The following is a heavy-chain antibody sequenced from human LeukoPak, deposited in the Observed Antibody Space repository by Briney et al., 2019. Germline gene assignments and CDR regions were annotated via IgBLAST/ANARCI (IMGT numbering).Heavy chain of an antibody. CDR1: GGSFSGYY. J-gene: IGHJ6*03. D-gene: IGHD6-13*01. Sequence: SETLSLTCAVYGGSFSGYYWSWIRQPPGKGLEWIGEINHSGSTNYNPFLKSRVTISVDTSKNQFSLKLSSVTAADTAVYYCAISSPNYYYYYYMDVWGKGTTVTVSS. CDR3: AISSPNYYYYYYMDV. V-gene: IGHV4-34*01. CDR2: INHSGST.